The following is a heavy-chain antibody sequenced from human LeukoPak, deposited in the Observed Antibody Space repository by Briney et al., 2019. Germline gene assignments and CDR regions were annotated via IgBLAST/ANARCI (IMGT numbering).Heavy chain of an antibody. J-gene: IGHJ5*02. CDR1: DGSISDSY. CDR3: ARDAYGGNSWGWFDP. D-gene: IGHD4-23*01. Sequence: SETLSLTCTVSDGSISDSYWSWIRQSPGKGLGWIGYIFYTGFTHYNPSLESRVTISVDTSKNQFSLRLNSVTAADTAVYYCARDAYGGNSWGWFDPWGQGTLVTVSS. CDR2: IFYTGFT. V-gene: IGHV4-59*01.